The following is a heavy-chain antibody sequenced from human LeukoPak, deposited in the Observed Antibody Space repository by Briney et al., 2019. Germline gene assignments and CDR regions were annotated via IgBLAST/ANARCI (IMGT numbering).Heavy chain of an antibody. V-gene: IGHV3-7*03. CDR3: ARGRYVDWLFDY. CDR1: GFDCSRYW. J-gene: IGHJ4*02. Sequence: PGGSLRLSCAASGFDCSRYWMTWVRQAPGKGLEWVANIEQDGGEESYVDSVKGRFTISRDNAKNSLYLQMNSLRVEDTAVYYCARGRYVDWLFDYWGQGTLVTVSS. CDR2: IEQDGGEE. D-gene: IGHD3-9*01.